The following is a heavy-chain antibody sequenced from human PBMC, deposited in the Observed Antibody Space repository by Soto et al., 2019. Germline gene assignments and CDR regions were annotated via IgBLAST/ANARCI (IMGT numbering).Heavy chain of an antibody. Sequence: ASVKVSCKASGYTFFSYGISWVRQAPGQGLEWMGWNSTYNGHTSYAQNLQGRVTMTTDTSTRTAYMELRSLRSDDTAVYYCARKSSSSSWFDPWGQGTLVIVSS. D-gene: IGHD6-6*01. J-gene: IGHJ5*02. V-gene: IGHV1-18*01. CDR3: ARKSSSSSWFDP. CDR2: NSTYNGHT. CDR1: GYTFFSYG.